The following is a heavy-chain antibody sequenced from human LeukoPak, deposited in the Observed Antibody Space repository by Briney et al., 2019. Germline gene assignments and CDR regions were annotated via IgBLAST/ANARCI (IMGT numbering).Heavy chain of an antibody. J-gene: IGHJ6*04. D-gene: IGHD3-10*02. V-gene: IGHV3-48*03. CDR3: AELGITMIGGV. CDR2: ISGSTSGI. CDR1: GFSFSRHA. Sequence: GGFLRLSCAASGFSFSRHAMIWVRQAPGKGLEWISHISGSTSGIYYADSVKGRFTISRDNAKNSLYLQMNSLRVEDTAVYYCAELGITMIGGVWGKGTTVTISS.